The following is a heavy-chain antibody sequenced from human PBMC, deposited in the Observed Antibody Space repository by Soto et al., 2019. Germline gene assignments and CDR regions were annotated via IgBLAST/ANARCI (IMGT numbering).Heavy chain of an antibody. Sequence: PSGSLRLSCAASLFTFGNYLIHCVRQAPGKWLVWVSRINDYATTINYADSVKGRFTISRDNAKNTLYLQMNSLKVEDTAVYYCTRGGLEPFDFWGQGGLVTGSS. CDR2: INDYATTI. J-gene: IGHJ4*02. CDR1: LFTFGNYL. CDR3: TRGGLEPFDF. D-gene: IGHD1-1*01. V-gene: IGHV3-74*01.